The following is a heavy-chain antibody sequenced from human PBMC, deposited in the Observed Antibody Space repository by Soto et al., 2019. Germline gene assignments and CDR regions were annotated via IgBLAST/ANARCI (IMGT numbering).Heavy chain of an antibody. CDR3: AKGLINGRWYAAD. V-gene: IGHV3-23*01. Sequence: EVHLLESGGGLVQPGESLRLSCGASRFTFSSCVMSWVRQAPGKGLEWVSSITDSGTGTYYADSVKGRFTISRDNSKNTMYLQMNNLRAEDTGVYYCAKGLINGRWYAADWGQGTLVTVSS. D-gene: IGHD6-13*01. J-gene: IGHJ4*02. CDR2: ITDSGTGT. CDR1: RFTFSSCV.